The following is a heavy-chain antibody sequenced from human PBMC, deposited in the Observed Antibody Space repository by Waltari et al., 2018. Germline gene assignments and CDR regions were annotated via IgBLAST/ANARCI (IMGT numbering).Heavy chain of an antibody. Sequence: QVQLQESGPGLVKPSETLSLTCTVSGGSISGYYWSWIRQPPGKGLEWIGYIYYSGSTNSNRSLKSRDTISVDTSKNQCSLKLSSVTGADTAVYYCARLHTYVDYWGQGTLVNVSS. CDR1: GGSISGYY. J-gene: IGHJ4*02. V-gene: IGHV4-59*01. CDR3: ARLHTYVDY. CDR2: IYYSGST.